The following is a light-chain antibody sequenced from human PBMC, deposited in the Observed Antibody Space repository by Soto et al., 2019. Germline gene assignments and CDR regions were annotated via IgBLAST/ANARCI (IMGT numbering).Light chain of an antibody. CDR2: GAS. Sequence: EIVMTQSPATLSVSPGERATLSCRASQSVSSNLAWYQQKPGQAPRLLFYGASSRASGIPARFSGSGSGTMFTLTISSLQSEDFAVYYCQQYNDWPPWTFGQGTKVEMK. J-gene: IGKJ1*01. CDR1: QSVSSN. V-gene: IGKV3-15*01. CDR3: QQYNDWPPWT.